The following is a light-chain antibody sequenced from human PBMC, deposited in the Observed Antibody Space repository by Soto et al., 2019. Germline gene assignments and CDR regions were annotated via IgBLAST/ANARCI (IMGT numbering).Light chain of an antibody. V-gene: IGKV3D-20*02. Sequence: EIVLPQSLGTLSLYPGGRRPLSCRASQSVRSSYLAWYQQKPGQAPRLLIYYISTRATGIPARFSGSGSGTEFTLTIHSLQSEEFAVYYXKQHNXWPITFGEGKRLEI. J-gene: IGKJ5*01. CDR2: YIS. CDR1: QSVRSSY. CDR3: KQHNXWPIT.